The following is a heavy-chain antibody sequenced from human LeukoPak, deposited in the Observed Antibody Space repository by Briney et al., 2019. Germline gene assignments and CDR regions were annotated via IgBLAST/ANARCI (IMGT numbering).Heavy chain of an antibody. CDR2: ISESSAII. D-gene: IGHD2-15*01. CDR1: GFTFSDSF. Sequence: GGSLRLSCAASGFTFSDSFMSWIRQAPGKGLEWISYISESSAIIWYADSVKGRFTISRDNAKNSLYLQMNSLRAEDTAVYYCARVKSSSLDYWGQGTLVTVSS. V-gene: IGHV3-11*01. CDR3: ARVKSSSLDY. J-gene: IGHJ4*02.